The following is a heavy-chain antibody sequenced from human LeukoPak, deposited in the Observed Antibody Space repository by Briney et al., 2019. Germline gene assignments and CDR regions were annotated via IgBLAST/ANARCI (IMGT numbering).Heavy chain of an antibody. J-gene: IGHJ6*03. Sequence: PGGSLRLSCAASGFTFSDYTMNWVRQAPGKGLEWVSSICSSSTYIYYADSVEGRFTISRDNAKNSLYLQMNSLRAEDTAVYYCARANSGYYDFWSGYSLLDYMDVWGKGTTVTVSS. CDR2: ICSSSTYI. CDR1: GFTFSDYT. CDR3: ARANSGYYDFWSGYSLLDYMDV. D-gene: IGHD3-3*01. V-gene: IGHV3-21*01.